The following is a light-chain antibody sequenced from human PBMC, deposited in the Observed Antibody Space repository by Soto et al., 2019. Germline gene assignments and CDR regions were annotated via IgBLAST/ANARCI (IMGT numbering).Light chain of an antibody. CDR1: SSDIGNYKY. CDR3: SSYTTSSTRV. V-gene: IGLV2-14*01. CDR2: EVT. Sequence: QSALTQPASVSGSPGQSITISCTGTSSDIGNYKYVSWYQQHPGKAPKLIIFEVTNRPSGVSDRFSGSKSGNTASLTISGLQTEDEADYYCSSYTTSSTRVFGGGTQLTVL. J-gene: IGLJ3*02.